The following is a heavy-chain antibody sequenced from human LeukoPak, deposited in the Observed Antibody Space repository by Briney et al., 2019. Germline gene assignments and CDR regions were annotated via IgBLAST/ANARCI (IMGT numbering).Heavy chain of an antibody. CDR3: AKGAGSGSYYNTRGFDY. CDR2: ITYDGSNK. J-gene: IGHJ4*02. D-gene: IGHD3-10*01. Sequence: GGSPRLSCAASGFTFSSYGMHWVRQAPGKGLEWVAVITYDGSNKYYADSVKGRFTISRDNSKNTLYLQMNSLRAEDTAVYYCAKGAGSGSYYNTRGFDYWGEGTLVTDSS. V-gene: IGHV3-30*18. CDR1: GFTFSSYG.